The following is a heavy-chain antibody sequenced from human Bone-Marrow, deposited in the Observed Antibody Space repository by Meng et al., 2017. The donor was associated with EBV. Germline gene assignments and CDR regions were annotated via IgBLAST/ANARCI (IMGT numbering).Heavy chain of an antibody. CDR1: GGTFRSDA. J-gene: IGHJ4*02. CDR2: LIPMVGAP. CDR3: ASESGRGFTPDY. D-gene: IGHD3-10*01. V-gene: IGHV1-69*01. Sequence: QVQLLQSGAEVKKPGSLVKVSCRTSGGTFRSDAVSWVRQAPGQGLEWMGGLIPMVGAPHYAQKFQGRVTIIADESTSTHSMELNSLRSEDTAMYYCASESGRGFTPDYWGQGTLVTVSS.